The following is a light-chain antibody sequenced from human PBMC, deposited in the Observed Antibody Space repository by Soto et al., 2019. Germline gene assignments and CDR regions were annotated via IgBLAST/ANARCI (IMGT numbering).Light chain of an antibody. CDR3: QQYGGSPRT. J-gene: IGKJ1*01. V-gene: IGKV3-20*01. CDR2: DAS. CDR1: QSISSFY. Sequence: EIVLTQSPGTLSLSPGERATLTCRASQSISSFYLAWYQQTPGQAPRLLIYDASSRAAGIPDRFSGGGSGTDFTLTISRLEPADFGVYYCQQYGGSPRTFGQGTKVEIK.